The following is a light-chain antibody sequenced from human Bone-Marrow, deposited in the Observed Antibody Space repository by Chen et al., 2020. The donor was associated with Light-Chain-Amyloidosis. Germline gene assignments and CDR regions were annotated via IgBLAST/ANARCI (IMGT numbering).Light chain of an antibody. Sequence: QSALTQPASVSGSPGQSITISCTGTSGDVGTYNYVSWYQQHPGKAPKVLIYAVSNRPSGVSNRFSGSKSGNTASLTISGLQAEDEADYYCSPFTSSSSYVFGPGTKVTVL. CDR2: AVS. J-gene: IGLJ1*01. CDR3: SPFTSSSSYV. V-gene: IGLV2-14*01. CDR1: SGDVGTYNY.